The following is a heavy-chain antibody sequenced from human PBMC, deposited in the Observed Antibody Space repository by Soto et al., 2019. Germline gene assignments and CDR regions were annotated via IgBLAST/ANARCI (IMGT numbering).Heavy chain of an antibody. CDR1: GYTFSTYG. CDR2: INGYNGNT. D-gene: IGHD3-16*01. Sequence: QVQLVQSGAEVKKPGASVKVSCKASGYTFSTYGISWVRQAPGQGLEWMGWINGYNGNTNYAPKLQGRITMTTDTSTTTSTRERRSLKSDNRAVYYCPGMGHAPYYYSGMDAWAKGTPAPVSP. CDR3: PGMGHAPYYYSGMDA. V-gene: IGHV1-18*01. J-gene: IGHJ6*04.